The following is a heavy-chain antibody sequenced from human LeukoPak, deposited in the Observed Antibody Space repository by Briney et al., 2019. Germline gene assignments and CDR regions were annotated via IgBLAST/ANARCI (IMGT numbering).Heavy chain of an antibody. CDR3: ARGDYYDSSGQVDY. V-gene: IGHV4-59*01. Sequence: SEALSLSCTVAGGSISSYYWSWIRPPPRKGLEWIGYIYYSGSTNYNPSLKGRVTISVDTSKNQLSLKLSSVTAADTAVYYCARGDYYDSSGQVDYWGQGTLVTVSS. J-gene: IGHJ4*02. CDR1: GGSISSYY. D-gene: IGHD3-22*01. CDR2: IYYSGST.